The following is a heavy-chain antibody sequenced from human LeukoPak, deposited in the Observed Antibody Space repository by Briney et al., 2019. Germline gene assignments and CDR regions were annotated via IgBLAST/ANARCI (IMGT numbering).Heavy chain of an antibody. Sequence: GGSLRLSCAASGFTVSSNYMSWVRQAPGRGLEWVSVIYSGGSTYYADSVKGRFTISRDNSKNTLYLQMNSLRAEDTAVYYCARDRGGGYMDVWGKGTTVTVSS. CDR1: GFTVSSNY. CDR2: IYSGGST. D-gene: IGHD3-10*01. J-gene: IGHJ6*03. V-gene: IGHV3-53*01. CDR3: ARDRGGGYMDV.